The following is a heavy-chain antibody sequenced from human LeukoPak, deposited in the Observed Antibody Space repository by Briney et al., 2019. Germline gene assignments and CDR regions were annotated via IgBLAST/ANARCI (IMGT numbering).Heavy chain of an antibody. CDR1: GGSISSYY. V-gene: IGHV4-59*01. CDR2: IYYSGST. CDR3: ASSGDYVTFDY. J-gene: IGHJ4*02. D-gene: IGHD4-17*01. Sequence: SETLSLTCTGSGGSISSYYWSWIRQPPGKGLEWIGYIYYSGSTNYNPSLKSRVTISVDTSKNQFSLKLSSVTAADTAVYYCASSGDYVTFDYWGQGTLVTVSS.